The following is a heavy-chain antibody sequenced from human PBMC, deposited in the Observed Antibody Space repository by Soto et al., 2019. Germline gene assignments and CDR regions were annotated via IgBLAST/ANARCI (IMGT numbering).Heavy chain of an antibody. V-gene: IGHV3-74*01. CDR2: INSDGSST. Sequence: PGGSLRLSCAASGFTFASYWMHWVRHAPRKVLVWVSRINSDGSSTSYADSVKGRFTISRDNAKNTLYLQMDSLRAEDTAVFYCARGLKNYYGTDIWGQGTTLTVSS. J-gene: IGHJ6*02. CDR1: GFTFASYW. CDR3: ARGLKNYYGTDI.